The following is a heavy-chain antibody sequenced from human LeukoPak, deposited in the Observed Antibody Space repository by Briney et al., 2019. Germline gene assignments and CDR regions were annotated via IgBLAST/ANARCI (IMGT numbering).Heavy chain of an antibody. CDR1: GFTFSSYG. CDR3: ARDQLGYCSSTSCYGFDY. Sequence: GGSLRLSCAASGFTFSSYGMHWVRQAPGKGLEWVAVIWYDGSNKYYADSVKGRFTTSRDNSKNTLYLQMNSLRAEDTAVYYCARDQLGYCSSTSCYGFDYWGQGTLVTVSS. J-gene: IGHJ4*02. CDR2: IWYDGSNK. V-gene: IGHV3-33*01. D-gene: IGHD2-2*01.